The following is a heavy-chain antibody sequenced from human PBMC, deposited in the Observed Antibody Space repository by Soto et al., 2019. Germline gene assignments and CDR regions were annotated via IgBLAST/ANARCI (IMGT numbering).Heavy chain of an antibody. V-gene: IGHV4-34*01. J-gene: IGHJ3*02. CDR2: MSHSGGT. Sequence: QVQLQQWGAGLLKPSETLSLTCAVYGGFVSSGSYYWSWIRQPPGKGLEWIGEMSHSGGTHFNPSLKSRVTISVDTSKNQFSLKMSSVTAADTALYYCARVERGTATTVVAAFDIWGPGTMVTVSS. CDR3: ARVERGTATTVVAAFDI. D-gene: IGHD1-1*01. CDR1: GGFVSSGSYY.